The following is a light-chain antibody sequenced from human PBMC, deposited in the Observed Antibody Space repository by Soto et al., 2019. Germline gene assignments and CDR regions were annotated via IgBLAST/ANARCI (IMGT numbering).Light chain of an antibody. V-gene: IGLV7-46*01. Sequence: QAVVTQEPSLTVSPGGTVTLTCGSSTGAVTSSHYPYWFQLKPGQAPRALIYDTSNKHSWTPARFSGSLLGGKPALILSGAQPEDEADYYCSLSYSDVRVFGGGTKVTVL. CDR3: SLSYSDVRV. CDR1: TGAVTSSHY. J-gene: IGLJ3*02. CDR2: DTS.